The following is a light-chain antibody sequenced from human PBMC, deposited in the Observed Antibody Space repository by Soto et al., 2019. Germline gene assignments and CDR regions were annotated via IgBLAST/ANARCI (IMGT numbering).Light chain of an antibody. J-gene: IGKJ1*01. V-gene: IGKV3-20*01. CDR2: GAS. Sequence: EIVLTQSPGTLSLSPGERATLSCRDSQSVSSSYLAWYQQKPGQAPRLLIYGASSRATGIPDRFRGSGSGTDFTLTISSLEPEDFAVYYCQQYGSSSWPFGQGTKVDI. CDR3: QQYGSSSWP. CDR1: QSVSSSY.